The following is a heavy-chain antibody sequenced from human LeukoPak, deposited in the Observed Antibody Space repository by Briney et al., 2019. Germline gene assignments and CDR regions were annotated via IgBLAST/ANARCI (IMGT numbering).Heavy chain of an antibody. D-gene: IGHD3-10*01. Sequence: GGSLRLSCAASGFTFSSYGMSWVRQAPGKGLEWVSAISGSGGSTYYADSVKGRFTISRDNAKNSLYLQMNSLRAEDTAVYYCARAGGSGSYYSGAFDIWGQGTMVTVSS. V-gene: IGHV3-23*01. CDR2: ISGSGGST. J-gene: IGHJ3*02. CDR3: ARAGGSGSYYSGAFDI. CDR1: GFTFSSYG.